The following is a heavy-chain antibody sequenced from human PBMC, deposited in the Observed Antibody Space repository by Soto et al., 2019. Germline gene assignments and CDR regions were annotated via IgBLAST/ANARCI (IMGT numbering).Heavy chain of an antibody. CDR1: GYTFTGYY. D-gene: IGHD2-8*02. V-gene: IGHV1-2*02. CDR2: INPNSGGT. CDR3: ATDTGTFLGMDV. J-gene: IGHJ6*02. Sequence: QVRLVQSGADVKKPGASVTVSCKASGYTFTGYYIHWVRQAPGQGLEWLGWINPNSGGTNYAQKFQGRVTVTRDTSITTVYMELTTLTSDDTALYYCATDTGTFLGMDVWGQGTTVTVSS.